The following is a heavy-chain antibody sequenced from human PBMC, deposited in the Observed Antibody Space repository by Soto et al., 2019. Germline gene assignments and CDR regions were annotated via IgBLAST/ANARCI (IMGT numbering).Heavy chain of an antibody. D-gene: IGHD3-22*01. Sequence: LRLSCAASGFTFSSYSMNWVRQAPGKGLEWVSSISSSSSYIYYADSVKGRFTISRDNAKNSLYLQMNSLRAEDTAVYYCARDDYYGSSGYPHWGQGTLVTVSS. CDR2: ISSSSSYI. J-gene: IGHJ4*02. CDR3: ARDDYYGSSGYPH. CDR1: GFTFSSYS. V-gene: IGHV3-21*01.